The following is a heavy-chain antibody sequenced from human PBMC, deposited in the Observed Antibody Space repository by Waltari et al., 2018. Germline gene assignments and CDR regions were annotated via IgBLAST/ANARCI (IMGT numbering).Heavy chain of an antibody. CDR1: GFTFSSYA. CDR2: ISGSGGST. Sequence: EVQLVESGGGLVQPGGSLRLSWAASGFTFSSYAMLWVRQAPGKGMELVSAISGSGGSTYYADSVKGRFTISRDNSKNTLYLQMNSLRAEDTAVYYCAKHAYSSRPFDYWGQGTLVTVSS. J-gene: IGHJ4*02. V-gene: IGHV3-23*04. D-gene: IGHD6-13*01. CDR3: AKHAYSSRPFDY.